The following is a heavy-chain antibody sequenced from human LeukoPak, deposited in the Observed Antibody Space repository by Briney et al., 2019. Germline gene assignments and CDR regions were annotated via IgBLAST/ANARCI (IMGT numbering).Heavy chain of an antibody. D-gene: IGHD2-2*03. CDR3: ARLGYCSRATCYAFEY. V-gene: IGHV5-51*01. J-gene: IGHJ4*02. CDR2: FYPGDSDT. Sequence: GESLKISCKGSGYTFTSYWIGWVRQMPGKGLEWMGIFYPGDSDTRYSPSFQGQVTMSADKSITAAYLPWSSLKASDTDMYFCARLGYCSRATCYAFEYWGQGTLVTASS. CDR1: GYTFTSYW.